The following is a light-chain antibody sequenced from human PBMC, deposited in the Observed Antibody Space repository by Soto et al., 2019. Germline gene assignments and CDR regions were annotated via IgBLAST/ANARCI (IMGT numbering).Light chain of an antibody. CDR2: EAS. V-gene: IGKV1-5*03. J-gene: IGKJ1*01. Sequence: IQMTQSPSTLSGSVGDRVTITCRASQTISSWLAWYQQKPGKAPKLLIYEASRLESGVPSRISGSGSGTEFTLTISSLQPDDFATYYCQQYTCYPWTSGQGTKVDIK. CDR1: QTISSW. CDR3: QQYTCYPWT.